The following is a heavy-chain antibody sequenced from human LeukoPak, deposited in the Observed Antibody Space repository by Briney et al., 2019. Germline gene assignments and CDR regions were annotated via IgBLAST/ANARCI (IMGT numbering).Heavy chain of an antibody. CDR2: IYYSGCT. Sequence: SETLSLTCTVSGGSINSYYWSWIRQPPGKGLGWIGYIYYSGCTNYNPSLKSRVTISVDTSKNQFSLKLSSVTAADTAVYYCARQWELRGWFDPWGQGTLVTVSS. CDR3: ARQWELRGWFDP. V-gene: IGHV4-59*08. CDR1: GGSINSYY. J-gene: IGHJ5*02. D-gene: IGHD1-26*01.